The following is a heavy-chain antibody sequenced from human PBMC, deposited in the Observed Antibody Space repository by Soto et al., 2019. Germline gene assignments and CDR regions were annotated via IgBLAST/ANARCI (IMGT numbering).Heavy chain of an antibody. J-gene: IGHJ5*02. D-gene: IGHD3-22*01. CDR2: ISSSGSTI. CDR1: GFTFSDYY. V-gene: IGHV3-11*01. Sequence: PVGSLRLSCAASGFTFSDYYMSWIRQAPGKGLEWVSYISSSGSTIYYADSVKGRFTISRDNAKNSLYLQMNSLRAEDTAVYYCARETYYYDSSGYYYEWFDPWGQGTLVTVSS. CDR3: ARETYYYDSSGYYYEWFDP.